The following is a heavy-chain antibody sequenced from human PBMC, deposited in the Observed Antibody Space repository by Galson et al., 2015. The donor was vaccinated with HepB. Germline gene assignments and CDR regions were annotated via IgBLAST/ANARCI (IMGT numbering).Heavy chain of an antibody. V-gene: IGHV3-30-3*01. J-gene: IGHJ5*02. CDR1: GFTFSSYA. Sequence: SLRLSCAASGFTFSSYAMHWVRQAPGKGLEWVAVIAYDGSTKYYADSVRGRFTISRDNSKNTLYLQMNSLRAEDMAVYYCAREHSTITTPVMEFDPWGQGILVTVSS. CDR2: IAYDGSTK. D-gene: IGHD4-11*01. CDR3: AREHSTITTPVMEFDP.